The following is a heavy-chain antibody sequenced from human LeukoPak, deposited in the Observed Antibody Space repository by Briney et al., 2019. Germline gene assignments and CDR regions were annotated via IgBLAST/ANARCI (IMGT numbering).Heavy chain of an antibody. CDR2: IGGRGGGT. CDR3: AKWGDYDILTGYYDSDY. D-gene: IGHD3-9*01. Sequence: GASLRLSCAASGFTFSNYAMSWVRQAPGKGLEWVSAIGGRGGGTYYADSVKGRFTVFRDDSKNTLYLQMNCLRAEDTAVYYCAKWGDYDILTGYYDSDYWGQGTLVTVSS. CDR1: GFTFSNYA. J-gene: IGHJ4*02. V-gene: IGHV3-23*01.